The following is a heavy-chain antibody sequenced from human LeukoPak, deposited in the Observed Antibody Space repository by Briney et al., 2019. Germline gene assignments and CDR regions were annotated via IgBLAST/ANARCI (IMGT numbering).Heavy chain of an antibody. Sequence: GGSLRLSCAASGFTFSSYAMHWVRQAPGKGLGWVAVISYDGINKYYADSVKGRFTISRDNSKNTLYLQMNSLRAKDTAVYYCASGGGYCSSTSCYVSDYWGQGTLVTVSS. J-gene: IGHJ4*02. D-gene: IGHD2-2*01. CDR1: GFTFSSYA. CDR2: ISYDGINK. CDR3: ASGGGYCSSTSCYVSDY. V-gene: IGHV3-30-3*01.